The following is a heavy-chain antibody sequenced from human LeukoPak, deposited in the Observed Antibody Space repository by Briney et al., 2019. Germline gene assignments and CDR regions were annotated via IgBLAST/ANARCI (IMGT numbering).Heavy chain of an antibody. D-gene: IGHD3-9*01. CDR1: GGSISSYY. CDR2: IYYSGST. Sequence: SETLSLTCTVSGGSISSYYWSWIRQPPGKGLEWIGYIYYSGSTNYNPSLKGRVTISVDTSKNQFSLKLSSVTAADTAVYYCARRLYYDILTGYPGYFDYWGQGTLVTVSS. J-gene: IGHJ4*02. V-gene: IGHV4-59*08. CDR3: ARRLYYDILTGYPGYFDY.